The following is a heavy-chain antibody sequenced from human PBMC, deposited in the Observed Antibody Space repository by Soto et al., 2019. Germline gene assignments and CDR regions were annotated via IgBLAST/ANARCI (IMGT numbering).Heavy chain of an antibody. CDR1: GGSISSGDYY. J-gene: IGHJ3*02. CDR2: IYYSGST. CDR3: ARDVVTTGAFDI. Sequence: SETLSLTCTVSGGSISSGDYYWSWIRQPPGKGLEWIGYIYYSGSTYYNPSLKSRVTISVDTSKNQFSLKLSSVTAADTAVYYCARDVVTTGAFDIWGQGTMVTVSS. V-gene: IGHV4-30-4*01. D-gene: IGHD4-4*01.